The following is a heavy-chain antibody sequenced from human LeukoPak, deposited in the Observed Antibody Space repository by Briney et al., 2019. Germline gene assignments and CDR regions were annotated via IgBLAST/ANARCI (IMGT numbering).Heavy chain of an antibody. CDR3: AAEGDSAWFTGGDFDY. J-gene: IGHJ4*02. CDR2: IYRTGST. CDR1: GGSISSASYY. V-gene: IGHV4-61*02. Sequence: PSETLSLTCTVSGGSISSASYYRSWIRQPAGKGLEWIGRIYRTGSTEFSPSLKSRVTMSLDTSKNQFSLKLRSVTAADTAVYYCAAEGDSAWFTGGDFDYWGQGTLVTVSS. D-gene: IGHD2-8*02.